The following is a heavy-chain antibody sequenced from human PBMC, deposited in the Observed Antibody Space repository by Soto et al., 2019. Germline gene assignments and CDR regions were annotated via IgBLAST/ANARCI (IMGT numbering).Heavy chain of an antibody. V-gene: IGHV1-69*12. CDR2: IIPIFGTT. Sequence: QVQLVQSGAEVKKPGSSVKVSCKASGGTFSSYAISWVRQAPGQGLEWMGGIIPIFGTTNYAQKCQGRVTITADESTSTVYKELTSLRSEDTAVYYCARDDVDTAMPYGMDVWGQGTTVTVSS. CDR1: GGTFSSYA. J-gene: IGHJ6*02. CDR3: ARDDVDTAMPYGMDV. D-gene: IGHD5-18*01.